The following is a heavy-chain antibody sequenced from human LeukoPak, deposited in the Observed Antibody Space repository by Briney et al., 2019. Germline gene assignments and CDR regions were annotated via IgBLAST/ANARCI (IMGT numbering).Heavy chain of an antibody. CDR1: GGSISSYY. V-gene: IGHV4-59*01. D-gene: IGHD5-24*01. Sequence: PSETLSPTCTVFGGSISSYYWSWIRQPPGKGLEWIGYIYYSGSTNYNPSLKSRVTISVDTSKNQFSLKLSSVTAADTAVYYCARGLLDGYTHPAAFDIWGQGTMVTVSS. CDR3: ARGLLDGYTHPAAFDI. CDR2: IYYSGST. J-gene: IGHJ3*02.